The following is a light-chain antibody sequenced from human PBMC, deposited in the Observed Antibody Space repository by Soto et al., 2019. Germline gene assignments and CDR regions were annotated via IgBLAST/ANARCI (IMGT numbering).Light chain of an antibody. CDR3: QQYYSTPIT. Sequence: DIVMTQSPDSLALSLGERATINCTSSQSVFYSSNNKNYLAWYQQKTGQPPKXXSYWASTRESGVPDRFSGSGSGTDFTLTISSLQAEDVAVYYCQQYYSTPITFGQGTRLEIK. CDR1: QSVFYSSNNKNY. CDR2: WAS. J-gene: IGKJ5*01. V-gene: IGKV4-1*01.